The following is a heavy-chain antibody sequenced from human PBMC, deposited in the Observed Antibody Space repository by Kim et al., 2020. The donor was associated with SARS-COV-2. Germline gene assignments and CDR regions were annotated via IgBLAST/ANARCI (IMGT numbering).Heavy chain of an antibody. CDR1: GYTFTNNH. J-gene: IGHJ4*02. CDR2: VTPIDGNT. D-gene: IGHD3-10*01. Sequence: ASVKVSCKASGYTFTNNHIHWVRQAPGQGLEWMGMVTPIDGNTNYAQKFQDRVTMTRDTSTNTVYMDLSSLRFADTAVYYCARDYSGAWSFDYWGQGSLITVSS. CDR3: ARDYSGAWSFDY. V-gene: IGHV1-46*01.